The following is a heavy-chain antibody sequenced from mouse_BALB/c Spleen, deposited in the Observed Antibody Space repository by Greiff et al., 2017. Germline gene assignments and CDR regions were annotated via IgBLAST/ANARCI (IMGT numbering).Heavy chain of an antibody. D-gene: IGHD1-1*01. CDR3: ARSDYYRVYYAMDY. Sequence: VQLQQSGAELVRPGTSVKVSCKASGYAFTNYLIEWVNQRPGQGLEWIGVINPGSGGTNYNEKFKGKATLTADKSSSTAYMQLSSLTSDDSAVYFCARSDYYRVYYAMDYWGQGTSVTVSS. CDR1: GYAFTNYL. V-gene: IGHV1-54*01. CDR2: INPGSGGT. J-gene: IGHJ4*01.